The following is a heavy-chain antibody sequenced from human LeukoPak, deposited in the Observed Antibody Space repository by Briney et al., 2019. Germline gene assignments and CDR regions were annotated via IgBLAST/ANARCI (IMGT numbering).Heavy chain of an antibody. CDR1: GYTFTSYD. CDR3: ARGSMRWGNRARARHFDY. J-gene: IGHJ4*02. CDR2: MNPNSGNT. D-gene: IGHD2-8*01. Sequence: ASVKVSCKASGYTFTSYDINWVRQATGQGLEWMGWMNPNSGNTGYAQKFQGRVTITRNTSVSTAYMELSSLRSEDTAVYYCARGSMRWGNRARARHFDYWGQGTLVTVSS. V-gene: IGHV1-8*03.